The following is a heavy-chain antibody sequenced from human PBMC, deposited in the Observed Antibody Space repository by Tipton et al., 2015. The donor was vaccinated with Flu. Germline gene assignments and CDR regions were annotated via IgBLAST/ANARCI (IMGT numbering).Heavy chain of an antibody. CDR2: INHSGST. CDR3: ARRPVVVAASNWFDP. J-gene: IGHJ5*02. V-gene: IGHV4-34*01. Sequence: LRLSCAVYGGSFSGYYWSWIRQPPGKGLEWIGEINHSGSTNYNPSLKSRVTISVDTSKNQFSLKLSSVTAADTAVYYCARRPVVVAASNWFDPWGQGTLVTVSS. CDR1: GGSFSGYY. D-gene: IGHD2-15*01.